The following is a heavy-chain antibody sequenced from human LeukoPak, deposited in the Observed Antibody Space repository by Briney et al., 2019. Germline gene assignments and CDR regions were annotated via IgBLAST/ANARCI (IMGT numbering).Heavy chain of an antibody. D-gene: IGHD7-27*01. CDR3: AKDGGLWVSAHWGDS. J-gene: IGHJ4*02. V-gene: IGHV3-23*01. Sequence: GGSLRLSCAASGFTFSSYWMNWARQAPGKGLEWVSTITTSDGNTYYADSVKGRFTVSRDNSKNTLFLQMNSLRAEDTAVYYCAKDGGLWVSAHWGDSWGRGTLVAVSS. CDR1: GFTFSSYW. CDR2: ITTSDGNT.